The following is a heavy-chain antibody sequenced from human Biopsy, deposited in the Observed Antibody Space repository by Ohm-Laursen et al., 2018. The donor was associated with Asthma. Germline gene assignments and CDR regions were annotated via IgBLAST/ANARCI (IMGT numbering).Heavy chain of an antibody. CDR3: AKERYCDLWSGYPI. V-gene: IGHV3-30*18. D-gene: IGHD3-3*01. CDR2: MSFDGRQT. CDR1: GFSFNSYG. Sequence: SLRLSCAASGFSFNSYGMHWVRQAPGKGLEWVAVMSFDGRQTYYADSVKGRFTISRDNSKNTLYLQMNSLRAEDTAVYYCAKERYCDLWSGYPIWGQGTMVAVSS. J-gene: IGHJ3*02.